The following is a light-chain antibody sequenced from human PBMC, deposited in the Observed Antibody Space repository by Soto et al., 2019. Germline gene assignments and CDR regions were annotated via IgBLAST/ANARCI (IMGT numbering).Light chain of an antibody. CDR1: SSNIGAGYD. J-gene: IGLJ1*01. CDR3: QSYDSSLSGSRV. V-gene: IGLV1-40*01. Sequence: QSVLTQPPSVSGAPGQRVTISCTGSSSNIGAGYDVHWYQQLPGTAPKLLIYGNSNRPSGVPVRFSGSKSGTSAPLAITGLQAEDEVDYYCQSYDSSLSGSRVFGTGTKLTVL. CDR2: GNS.